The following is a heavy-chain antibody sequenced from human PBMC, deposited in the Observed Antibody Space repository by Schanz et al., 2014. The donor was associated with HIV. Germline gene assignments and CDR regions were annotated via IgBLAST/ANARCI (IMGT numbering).Heavy chain of an antibody. CDR1: GFNFNNYA. V-gene: IGHV3-23*01. D-gene: IGHD3-16*01. CDR2: ISESGGRT. CDR3: AQMGAFAAFDI. J-gene: IGHJ3*02. Sequence: EVQLLESGGGLEQPGGSLRLSCAASGFNFNNYAMTWVRQAPGKGLEWVSSISESGGRTYYADSVKGRFTISRDNSRNTLFLQMDSLRVDDTAVYYCAQMGAFAAFDIWGHGTVVTVSS.